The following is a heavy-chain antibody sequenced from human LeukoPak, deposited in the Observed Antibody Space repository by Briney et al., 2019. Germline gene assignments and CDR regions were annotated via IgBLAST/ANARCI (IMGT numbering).Heavy chain of an antibody. D-gene: IGHD2-2*01. V-gene: IGHV3-23*01. CDR2: ISGSGDST. Sequence: PGGSLRLSCAASGFTFSSYAMSWVRQAPGKGLEWVSVISGSGDSTFYADSVKGRFTISRDNSKNTVYLQMNSLRAEDTAVYYCARAEDCSSTSCSHGFYGMNVWGQGTTVTVSS. CDR3: ARAEDCSSTSCSHGFYGMNV. CDR1: GFTFSSYA. J-gene: IGHJ6*02.